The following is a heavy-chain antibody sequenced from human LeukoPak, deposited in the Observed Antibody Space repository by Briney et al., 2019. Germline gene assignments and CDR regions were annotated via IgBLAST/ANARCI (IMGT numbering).Heavy chain of an antibody. Sequence: GSLRLSCAASGFTFSDYYMSWIRQPPGKGLEWLGYIFYTGTTNYKPSLKSRATISVDLPKNQFSLRLTSLTAADTAVYFCARMNYYGSYYFDFWGQGTLVTVSS. CDR1: GFTFSDYY. CDR3: ARMNYYGSYYFDF. D-gene: IGHD3-10*01. V-gene: IGHV4-59*01. CDR2: IFYTGTT. J-gene: IGHJ4*02.